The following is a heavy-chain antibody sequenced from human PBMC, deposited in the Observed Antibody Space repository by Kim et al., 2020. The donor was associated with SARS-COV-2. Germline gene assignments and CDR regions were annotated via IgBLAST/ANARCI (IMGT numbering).Heavy chain of an antibody. J-gene: IGHJ4*02. CDR3: ARAETNWYYYDSSGYYFDY. CDR1: GFTVSSNY. CDR2: IYSGGST. D-gene: IGHD3-22*01. Sequence: GGSLRLSCAASGFTVSSNYMSWVRQAPGKGLEWVSVIYSGGSTYYADSVKGRFTISRDNSKNTLYLQMNSLRAEDTAVYYCARAETNWYYYDSSGYYFDYWGQGTLVTVSS. V-gene: IGHV3-53*01.